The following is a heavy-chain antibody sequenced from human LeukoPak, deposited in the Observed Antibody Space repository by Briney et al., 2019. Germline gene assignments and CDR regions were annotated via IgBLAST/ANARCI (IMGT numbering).Heavy chain of an antibody. CDR1: GLTFSSYW. Sequence: GGSLRLSCAASGLTFSSYWMSWVRQAPGKGLEWVANIKQDGSEKHYVDSVTGRFTISRDNTKNSLYLQMNSLRADDTAVYYCARDLAGPPQEAFDIWGQGTMVTVPS. CDR3: ARDLAGPPQEAFDI. V-gene: IGHV3-7*01. CDR2: IKQDGSEK. J-gene: IGHJ3*02.